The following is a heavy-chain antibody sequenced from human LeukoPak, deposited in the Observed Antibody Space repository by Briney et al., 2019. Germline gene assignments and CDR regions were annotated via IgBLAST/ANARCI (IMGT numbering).Heavy chain of an antibody. Sequence: GSLRLSCAASGFTFSSYGMHWVRQAPGKGLEWIGNIYYSGNTYYNPSLKSRVTISVDTSKNQFSLKVSSVTAADTAVYCCARDGTFGGLPSLWGQGTLVTVSS. CDR2: IYYSGNT. CDR1: GFTFSSYG. J-gene: IGHJ4*02. D-gene: IGHD3-16*01. V-gene: IGHV4-39*07. CDR3: ARDGTFGGLPSL.